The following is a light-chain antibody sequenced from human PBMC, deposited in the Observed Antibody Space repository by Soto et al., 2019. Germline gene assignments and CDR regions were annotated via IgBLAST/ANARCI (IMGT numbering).Light chain of an antibody. J-gene: IGKJ2*01. CDR2: GAS. Sequence: EVVLTQSPATLSVSPGEGASLSCRASQNVGTSLAWYQQKSGQAPRLLIYGASTRAAGVPARFSGSASGTPFYPTHPSLQSEEFALYYCQQYTNWPPVTFGQGTRLEIK. CDR3: QQYTNWPPVT. CDR1: QNVGTS. V-gene: IGKV3-15*01.